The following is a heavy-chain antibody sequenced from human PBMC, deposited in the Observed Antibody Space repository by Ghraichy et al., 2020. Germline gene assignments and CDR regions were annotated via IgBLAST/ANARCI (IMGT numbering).Heavy chain of an antibody. CDR3: ATKSSFDF. D-gene: IGHD3-10*01. Sequence: LNISCAASGFTFISYAMSWVRQAPGKGLEWVSTISGSGGTTYYADSVGGRFTISRDNSRNTLYLQMNSLRADDTAVYYCATKSSFDFWGQGTMVTVSS. CDR1: GFTFISYA. J-gene: IGHJ3*01. V-gene: IGHV3-23*01. CDR2: ISGSGGTT.